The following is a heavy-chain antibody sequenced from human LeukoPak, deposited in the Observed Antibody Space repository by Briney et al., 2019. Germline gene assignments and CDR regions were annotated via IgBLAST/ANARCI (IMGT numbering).Heavy chain of an antibody. Sequence: ASVKVSCKASGYTFNNFGINWVRQAPGQGLEWMGWSSAFNGHTNYAHNLQGRVTMTTDTSTSTACMELRSLRSEDTAVYYCAREGYCSGGSCYSDYWGQGTLVTVSS. V-gene: IGHV1-18*01. CDR1: GYTFNNFG. CDR3: AREGYCSGGSCYSDY. CDR2: SSAFNGHT. J-gene: IGHJ4*02. D-gene: IGHD2-15*01.